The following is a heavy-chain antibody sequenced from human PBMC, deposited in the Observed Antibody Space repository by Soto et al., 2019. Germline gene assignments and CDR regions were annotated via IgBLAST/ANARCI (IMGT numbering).Heavy chain of an antibody. Sequence: SETLSLTCAVYGGSFSGYYWSWIRQPPGKGLEWIGEINHSGSTNYNPSLKSRVTIPVDTSKNQFSLKLSSVTAADTAVYYCARGKYSSSWYGYGMDVWGQGTTVTVSS. D-gene: IGHD6-13*01. CDR3: ARGKYSSSWYGYGMDV. J-gene: IGHJ6*02. CDR1: GGSFSGYY. V-gene: IGHV4-34*01. CDR2: INHSGST.